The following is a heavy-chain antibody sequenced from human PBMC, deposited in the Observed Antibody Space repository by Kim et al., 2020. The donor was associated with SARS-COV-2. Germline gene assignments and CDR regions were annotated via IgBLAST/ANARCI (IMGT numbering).Heavy chain of an antibody. V-gene: IGHV1-3*04. Sequence: ASVKVSCKASGYTFTNYAIHWVRQAPGHSLEWIGYINTVNGNTIYSHEFQGRVTIARDTSASTAYMELSSLRPEDTAVYYCAREPLKVYFGMDVWGQGTT. CDR3: AREPLKVYFGMDV. J-gene: IGHJ6*02. CDR2: INTVNGNT. CDR1: GYTFTNYA.